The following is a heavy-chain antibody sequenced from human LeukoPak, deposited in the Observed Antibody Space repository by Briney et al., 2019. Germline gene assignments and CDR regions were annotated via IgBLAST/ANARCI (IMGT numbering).Heavy chain of an antibody. CDR3: ARPVDTAMELDY. Sequence: GGSLRLSCAASGFTFSSYSMNWVRQAPGKELEWVSSISSSSSYIYYADSVKGRFTISRDNAKNSLYLQMNSLRAEDTAVYYCARPVDTAMELDYWGQGTLVTVSS. V-gene: IGHV3-21*01. CDR2: ISSSSSYI. D-gene: IGHD5-18*01. J-gene: IGHJ4*02. CDR1: GFTFSSYS.